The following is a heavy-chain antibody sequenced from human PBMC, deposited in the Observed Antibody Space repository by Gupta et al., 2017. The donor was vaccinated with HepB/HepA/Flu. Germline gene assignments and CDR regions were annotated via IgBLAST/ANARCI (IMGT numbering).Heavy chain of an antibody. CDR3: ARDRYNPFSFDY. CDR1: GGSMHNFY. Sequence: VQLQESAPGLVKPSETLSLTCHVSGGSMHNFYWRCVRQPAGKGLEWIVRIYSTGTSLKKPSLTRRVTLSVDTSKNQFSLKLDSVTAADTAVYYCARDRYNPFSFDYWGQGTLVTVSS. CDR2: IYSTGTS. D-gene: IGHD2/OR15-2a*01. J-gene: IGHJ4*02. V-gene: IGHV4-4*07.